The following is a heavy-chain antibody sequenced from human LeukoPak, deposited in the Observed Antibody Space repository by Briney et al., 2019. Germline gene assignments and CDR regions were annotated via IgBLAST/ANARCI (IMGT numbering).Heavy chain of an antibody. CDR1: GFTFSSYS. V-gene: IGHV3-21*01. CDR3: ARENSGSYEGDNWFDP. CDR2: ISSSSYI. Sequence: GGSLRLSCAASGFTFSSYSMNWVRQAPGKGLEWVSSISSSSYIYYADSVKGRFTISRDNAKNSLYLQMNSLRAEDTAVYYCARENSGSYEGDNWFDPWGQGTLVTVSS. J-gene: IGHJ5*02. D-gene: IGHD1-26*01.